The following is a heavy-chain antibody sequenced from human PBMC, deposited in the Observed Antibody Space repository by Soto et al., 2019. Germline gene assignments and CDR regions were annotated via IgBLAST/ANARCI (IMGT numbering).Heavy chain of an antibody. J-gene: IGHJ6*02. D-gene: IGHD6-13*01. CDR3: ARIASAGRGWDV. V-gene: IGHV3-7*01. CDR2: IKQAGSEK. Sequence: EVQLLESGGGLVPPWGSLRLSCAASGFTFSRYWRSWVRQARVKGLEGVGNIKQAGSEKNYVDFVDGRFTISRGNAENSLYLQMNSLRAEDTAVYYCARIASAGRGWDVWGQGTTVVVSS. CDR1: GFTFSRYW.